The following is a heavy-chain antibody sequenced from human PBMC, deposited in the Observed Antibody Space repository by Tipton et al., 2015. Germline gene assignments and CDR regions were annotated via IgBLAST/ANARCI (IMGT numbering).Heavy chain of an antibody. Sequence: GLVKPSETLSLTCAVSAYSISSDYYWGWIRQPPGKGLEWIGSISHSGNTNYNPSLKSRVTISVDTSKTQFSLKMSSVTASDTAVYYCARARGRHGGLFDSWGQGTLVTVSS. D-gene: IGHD4-23*01. J-gene: IGHJ4*02. CDR3: ARARGRHGGLFDS. V-gene: IGHV4-38-2*01. CDR1: AYSISSDYY. CDR2: ISHSGNT.